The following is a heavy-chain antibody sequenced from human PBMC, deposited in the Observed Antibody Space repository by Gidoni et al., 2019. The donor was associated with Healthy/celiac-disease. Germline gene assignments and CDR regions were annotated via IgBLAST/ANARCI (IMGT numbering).Heavy chain of an antibody. CDR1: GGSISSSY. CDR3: ARSAPRSSKLGTSSGMDV. CDR2: IYTSGST. D-gene: IGHD6-6*01. Sequence: QVQLQESGPGLVKPSETLSLPCTVSGGSISSSYWSWIRQPAGKGLEWIGRIYTSGSTNYNPSLKSRVTMSVDTSKNQFSLKLSSVTAADTAVYYCARSAPRSSKLGTSSGMDVWGQGTTVTVSS. J-gene: IGHJ6*02. V-gene: IGHV4-4*07.